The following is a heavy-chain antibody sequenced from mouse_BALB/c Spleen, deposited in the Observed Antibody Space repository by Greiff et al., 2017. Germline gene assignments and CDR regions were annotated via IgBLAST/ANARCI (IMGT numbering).Heavy chain of an antibody. CDR2: ISNGGGST. Sequence: EVQRVESGGGLVQPGGSLKLSCAASGFTFSSYTMSWVRQTPEKRLEWVAYISNGGGSTYYPDTVKGRFTISRDNAKNTLYLQMSSLKSEDTAMYYCARREITAWFAYWGQGTLVTVSA. J-gene: IGHJ3*01. CDR1: GFTFSSYT. D-gene: IGHD2-4*01. V-gene: IGHV5-12-2*01. CDR3: ARREITAWFAY.